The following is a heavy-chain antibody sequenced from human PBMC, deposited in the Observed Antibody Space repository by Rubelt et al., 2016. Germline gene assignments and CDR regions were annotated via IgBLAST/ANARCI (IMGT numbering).Heavy chain of an antibody. Sequence: GASVKVSCKASGYTFTSYAMHWVRQAPGQRLEWMGWINAGNGNTKYSQKFQGRVTITRDTSASTAYMELSSLRSEDTAVYYCATAPQASAGDYGDSNYYYYGMDVWGQGTTVTVSS. D-gene: IGHD4-17*01. CDR1: GYTFTSYA. V-gene: IGHV1-3*01. CDR3: ATAPQASAGDYGDSNYYYYGMDV. CDR2: INAGNGNT. J-gene: IGHJ6*02.